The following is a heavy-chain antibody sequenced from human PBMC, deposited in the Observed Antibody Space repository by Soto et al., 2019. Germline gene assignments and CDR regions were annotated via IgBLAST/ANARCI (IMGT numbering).Heavy chain of an antibody. J-gene: IGHJ6*02. CDR1: GYTFTSYG. CDR2: ISAYNGNT. V-gene: IGHV1-18*01. Sequence: QVQLVQSGAEVKKPGASVKVSCKASGYTFTSYGISWVRQAPGQGLEWMGWISAYNGNTNYAQKLQGRVTMTTDTATSTAYMELRSLRSDDTAVYYGARWSGSSAVYYYYYGMDVWGQGTTVTVS. CDR3: ARWSGSSAVYYYYYGMDV. D-gene: IGHD6-6*01.